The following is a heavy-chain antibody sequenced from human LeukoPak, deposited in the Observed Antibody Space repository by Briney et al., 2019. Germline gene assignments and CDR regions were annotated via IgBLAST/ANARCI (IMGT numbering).Heavy chain of an antibody. CDR1: GYTFTGYY. Sequence: ASVKVSCKASGYTFTGYYMHWVRQAPGQGLEWMGWINPNSGGTNYAQKFQGRVTMTTDTSTSTAYMELRSLRSDDTAVYYCVGDRGVGATVDAFNIWGQGTMVTVSS. V-gene: IGHV1-2*02. J-gene: IGHJ3*02. D-gene: IGHD1-26*01. CDR3: VGDRGVGATVDAFNI. CDR2: INPNSGGT.